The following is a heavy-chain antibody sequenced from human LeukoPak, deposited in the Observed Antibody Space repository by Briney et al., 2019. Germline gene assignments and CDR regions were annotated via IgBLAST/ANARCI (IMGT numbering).Heavy chain of an antibody. CDR1: GFSLSNFQ. CDR2: ISLDGSTE. J-gene: IGHJ5*02. V-gene: IGHV3-30-3*01. CDR3: MRDYMGWFDP. D-gene: IGHD3-10*01. Sequence: PGGSLRLSCVASGFSLSNFQMYWVRQAPGKGLEWVSIISLDGSTEFYADSVKGRSTISRDTASNTMHLEMNNSRIEDTAVYYCMRDYMGWFDPWGQGSLVTVSS.